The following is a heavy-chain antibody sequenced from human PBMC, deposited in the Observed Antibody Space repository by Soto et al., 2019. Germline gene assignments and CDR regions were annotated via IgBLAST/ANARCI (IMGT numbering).Heavy chain of an antibody. D-gene: IGHD6-25*01. Sequence: EVQLVESGGGLVQPGGSLRLSCVASGFTVSSKYMSWVRQAPGKGLEWVSVLYSGGSTYYADSVRDRFTISRDNSRNTLYLQMSSLRVEDTAIYYCAVAPRGERLLDFDYWGRGTLVTVSP. V-gene: IGHV3-66*01. CDR1: GFTVSSKY. CDR3: AVAPRGERLLDFDY. J-gene: IGHJ4*02. CDR2: LYSGGST.